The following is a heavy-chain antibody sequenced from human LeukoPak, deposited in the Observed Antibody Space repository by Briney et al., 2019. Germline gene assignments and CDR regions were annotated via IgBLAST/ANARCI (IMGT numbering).Heavy chain of an antibody. CDR1: GGSISSSTYY. Sequence: SETLSLTCTVSGGSISSSTYYWGWIRQPPGKGLEWIVNIYYSGRTYYSPSLKSRLTISVDTSKNQFSLKLTSVTAADTAVYYCARVHDLGYCTSTTCYGGYYFDYWGQGTLVTVSS. V-gene: IGHV4-39*07. CDR3: ARVHDLGYCTSTTCYGGYYFDY. D-gene: IGHD2-2*01. J-gene: IGHJ4*02. CDR2: IYYSGRT.